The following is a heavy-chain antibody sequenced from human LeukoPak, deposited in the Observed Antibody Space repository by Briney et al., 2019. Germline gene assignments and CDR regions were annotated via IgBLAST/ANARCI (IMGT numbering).Heavy chain of an antibody. V-gene: IGHV4-61*01. CDR2: IYYSGST. D-gene: IGHD2-15*01. Sequence: SETLSLTCSVSGGSISSSSYYWSWIRQPPGKGLEWIGYIYYSGSTNYNPSLKSRVTISVDTSKNQFSLKLSSVTAADTAVYYCARRYCSGGSCYSSLDYWGQGTLVTVSS. CDR3: ARRYCSGGSCYSSLDY. CDR1: GGSISSSSYY. J-gene: IGHJ4*02.